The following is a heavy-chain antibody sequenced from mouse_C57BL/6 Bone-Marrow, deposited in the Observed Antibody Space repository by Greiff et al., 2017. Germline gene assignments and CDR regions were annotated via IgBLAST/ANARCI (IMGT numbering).Heavy chain of an antibody. Sequence: VQLQQSGAELVRPGASVTLSCKASGYTFTDYEMHWVKQTPVHGLEWIGAIDPDTGGTAYNQKFKGKAILTADKSSSTAYMELRSLTSEDSAVYYCTRGWLPWYFDVWGTGTTVTVSS. CDR1: GYTFTDYE. CDR2: IDPDTGGT. J-gene: IGHJ1*03. CDR3: TRGWLPWYFDV. D-gene: IGHD2-3*01. V-gene: IGHV1-15*01.